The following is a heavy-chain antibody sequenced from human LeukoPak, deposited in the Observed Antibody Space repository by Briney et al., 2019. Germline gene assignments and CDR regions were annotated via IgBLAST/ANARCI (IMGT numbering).Heavy chain of an antibody. CDR3: AGYRGSSGLTDLPL. CDR2: ISGSGGST. V-gene: IGHV3-23*01. J-gene: IGHJ4*02. Sequence: GGSLRLSCAASGFTFSSYAMSWVRQAPGKGLEWVSAISGSGGSTYYADSVKGRFTISRDNSKNTLYLQMNSLRAEDTVVYYCAGYRGSSGLTDLPLWGQGTLVTVSS. CDR1: GFTFSSYA. D-gene: IGHD3-22*01.